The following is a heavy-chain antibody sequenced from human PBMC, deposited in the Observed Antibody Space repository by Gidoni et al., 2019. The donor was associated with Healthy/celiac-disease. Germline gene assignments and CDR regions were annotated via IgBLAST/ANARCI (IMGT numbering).Heavy chain of an antibody. D-gene: IGHD6-13*01. Sequence: EVQLVESGGGLVQPGRSLRLSCTASGFTFGDYAMSWFRQAPGKGLEWVGFIRSKAYGGTTEYAASVKGRFTISRDDSKSIAYLQMNSLKTEDTAVYYCTRDLFDPSSTEGLDYWGQGTLVTVSS. CDR2: IRSKAYGGTT. V-gene: IGHV3-49*03. CDR1: GFTFGDYA. CDR3: TRDLFDPSSTEGLDY. J-gene: IGHJ4*02.